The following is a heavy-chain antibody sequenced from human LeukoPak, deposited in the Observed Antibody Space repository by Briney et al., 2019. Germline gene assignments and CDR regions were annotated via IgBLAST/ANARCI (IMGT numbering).Heavy chain of an antibody. CDR3: AAGDNNDAFDI. Sequence: GASVKVSCKASGGTFSSYAISWVRQAPGQGLEWMGRIIPIFGTANYAQKLQGRVTITTDESTSTAYMELSSLRSEDTAVYYCAAGDNNDAFDIWGQGTMVTVSS. CDR2: IIPIFGTA. V-gene: IGHV1-69*05. D-gene: IGHD3-16*01. CDR1: GGTFSSYA. J-gene: IGHJ3*02.